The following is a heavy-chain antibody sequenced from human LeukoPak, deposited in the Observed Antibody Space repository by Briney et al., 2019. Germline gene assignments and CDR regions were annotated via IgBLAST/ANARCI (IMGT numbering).Heavy chain of an antibody. CDR1: GFTFSDYY. CDR2: ISSSGSTI. V-gene: IGHV3-11*04. Sequence: GGSLRLSCAASGFTFSDYYMSWIRQAPGKGLEWVSYISSSGSTIYYADSVKGRFTISRDNSKNTLYLQMSSLRAEDTAVYYCVKGIHNPSYWGQGTLVTVSS. CDR3: VKGIHNPSY. D-gene: IGHD3-3*02. J-gene: IGHJ4*02.